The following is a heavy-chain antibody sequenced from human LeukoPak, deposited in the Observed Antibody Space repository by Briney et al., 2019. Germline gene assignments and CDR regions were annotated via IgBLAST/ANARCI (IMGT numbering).Heavy chain of an antibody. J-gene: IGHJ3*02. CDR1: GYTFTSYG. CDR3: ASFVLLLGSLDAFDI. Sequence: ASVKVSCKASGYTFTSYGISWVRQAPGQGLEWMGWISAYNGNTNYAQKLQGRVTMTTDTSTSTAYMELRSLRSDDTAVYYCASFVLLLGSLDAFDIWGQGTMVTVSS. V-gene: IGHV1-18*01. D-gene: IGHD2-2*01. CDR2: ISAYNGNT.